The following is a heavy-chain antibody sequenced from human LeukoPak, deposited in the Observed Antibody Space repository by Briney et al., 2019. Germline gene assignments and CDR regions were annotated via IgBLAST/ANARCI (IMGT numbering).Heavy chain of an antibody. CDR2: IYHSGST. V-gene: IGHV4-38-2*01. CDR1: GYSISSGYY. D-gene: IGHD2-21*02. Sequence: SETLSLTCAVSGYSISSGYYWGWIRQPPGKGLEWIGSIYHSGSTYYNPSLKSRVTISVDTSKNQFSLKLSSVTAADTAVYYCARGSIVVVTAPIRYWGQGTLVTVSS. J-gene: IGHJ4*02. CDR3: ARGSIVVVTAPIRY.